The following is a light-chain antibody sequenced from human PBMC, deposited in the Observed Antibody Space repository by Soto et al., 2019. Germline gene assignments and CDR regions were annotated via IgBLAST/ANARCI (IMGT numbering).Light chain of an antibody. CDR1: QSVSSSY. J-gene: IGKJ3*01. CDR2: GES. V-gene: IGKV3-20*01. CDR3: QQYGSSLFT. Sequence: EIVLTQSPGTLSLSPGERATLSCRASQSVSSSYLAWYQQKPGQAPRLLIYGESSRASGIPDRFSGSGSGTDFTITISRLEPEDFAVYYCQQYGSSLFTFGTGTKVDIK.